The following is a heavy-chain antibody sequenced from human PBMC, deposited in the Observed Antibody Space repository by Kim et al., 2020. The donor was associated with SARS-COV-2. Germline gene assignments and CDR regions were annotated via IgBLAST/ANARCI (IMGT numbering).Heavy chain of an antibody. J-gene: IGHJ6*02. Sequence: GGSLRLSCAASGFTFSSYSMNWVRQAPGKGLEWVSSISGSSSYIYYADSVKGRFTISRDNAKNSLYLQMNSLRAEDTAVYYCASNGCSGGSCYHYYGMDVWGQGTTVTVSS. CDR2: ISGSSSYI. V-gene: IGHV3-21*01. D-gene: IGHD2-15*01. CDR1: GFTFSSYS. CDR3: ASNGCSGGSCYHYYGMDV.